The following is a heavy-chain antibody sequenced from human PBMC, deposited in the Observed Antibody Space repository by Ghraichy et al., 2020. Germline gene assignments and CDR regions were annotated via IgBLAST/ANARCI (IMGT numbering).Heavy chain of an antibody. CDR3: ARALFDYGDYTDAFDI. CDR1: GGSISPYY. Sequence: SETLSLTCTVSGGSISPYYWSWIRQPAGKGLDWIGRIYFTGITNYNPSLKSRLTMSVDTSKNQFSLKVSSVTAADTAVYYCARALFDYGDYTDAFDICGHGTMVTVSS. J-gene: IGHJ3*02. CDR2: IYFTGIT. D-gene: IGHD4-17*01. V-gene: IGHV4-4*07.